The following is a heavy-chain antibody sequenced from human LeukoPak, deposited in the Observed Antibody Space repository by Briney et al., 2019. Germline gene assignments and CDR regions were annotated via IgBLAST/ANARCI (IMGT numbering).Heavy chain of an antibody. CDR2: INPNSGRT. CDR3: ARGRYYGSGSYYKAFDY. Sequence: GASVKVSCKASGYTFTGYYMHWVRQAPGQGLEWMGWINPNSGRTNYAQKFQGRVTMTRDTSISTAYMELSRLRSDDTAVYYCARGRYYGSGSYYKAFDYWGQGTLVTVSS. CDR1: GYTFTGYY. J-gene: IGHJ4*02. D-gene: IGHD3-10*01. V-gene: IGHV1-2*02.